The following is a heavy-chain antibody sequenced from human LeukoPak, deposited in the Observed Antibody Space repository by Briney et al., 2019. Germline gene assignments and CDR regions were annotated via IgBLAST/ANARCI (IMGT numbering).Heavy chain of an antibody. Sequence: QTGGYLRLSCAASGFIFSNYAMTWVRQAPGKGLEWFSIIGRVSESLFYAVSVQGRFTVSRDNSKDPLYLQINSLRDEDTAVYYWARDLPLGTTYHYGMDVWGQGATVTVSS. D-gene: IGHD1-7*01. CDR3: ARDLPLGTTYHYGMDV. J-gene: IGHJ6*02. CDR2: IGRVSESL. CDR1: GFIFSNYA. V-gene: IGHV3-23*01.